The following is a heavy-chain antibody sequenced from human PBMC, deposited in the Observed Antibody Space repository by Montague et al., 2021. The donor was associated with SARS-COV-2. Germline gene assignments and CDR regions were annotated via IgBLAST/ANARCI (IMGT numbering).Heavy chain of an antibody. Sequence: YRRLSCAASGFTFSSYGMHWVRQAPGKGLEWVAVIWYDGSNKYYADSVKGRFTISRDNSKNTLYLQMNSLRAEDTAVYYCARKVAYDYVWGSYRDYYYMDVWGKGTTVTVSS. J-gene: IGHJ6*03. CDR2: IWYDGSNK. D-gene: IGHD3-16*02. CDR3: ARKVAYDYVWGSYRDYYYMDV. V-gene: IGHV3-33*01. CDR1: GFTFSSYG.